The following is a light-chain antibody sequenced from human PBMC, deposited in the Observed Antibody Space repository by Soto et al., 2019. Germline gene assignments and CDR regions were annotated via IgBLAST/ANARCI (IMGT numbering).Light chain of an antibody. CDR2: RNT. V-gene: IGLV1-44*01. J-gene: IGLJ1*01. CDR1: SPNIGSNA. Sequence: QSALAQPPSASGTPGQRVAISCSGTSPNIGSNAVNWYQQLPGTAPQPLIYRNTERPSGVPARFPGSKSGDTASLTISGLQAEDEADYYCTSFTSRHTYVFGTGTKVTVL. CDR3: TSFTSRHTYV.